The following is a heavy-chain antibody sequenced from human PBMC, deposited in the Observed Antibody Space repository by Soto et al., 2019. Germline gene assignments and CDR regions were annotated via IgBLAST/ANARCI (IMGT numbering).Heavy chain of an antibody. J-gene: IGHJ6*02. CDR3: AKDIRGGYSSSWPLRYYGMDV. Sequence: PGGSLRLSCAASGFTFDDYAMHWVRQAPGKGLEWVSGISWNSGSIGYADSVKGRFTISRDNAKNSLYLQMNSLGAEDTALYYCAKDIRGGYSSSWPLRYYGMDVWGQGTTVTVSS. CDR1: GFTFDDYA. V-gene: IGHV3-9*01. D-gene: IGHD6-13*01. CDR2: ISWNSGSI.